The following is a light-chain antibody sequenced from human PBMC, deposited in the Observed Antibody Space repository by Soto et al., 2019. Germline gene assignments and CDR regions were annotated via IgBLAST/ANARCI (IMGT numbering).Light chain of an antibody. CDR3: CSYAGSSTGVV. CDR1: SSDVGSYNL. J-gene: IGLJ2*01. V-gene: IGLV2-23*01. Sequence: QSALTQPASVSGSPGQSITISCTGTSSDVGSYNLVSWYQQHPGKAPKLMIYEGSKRPSGVSNRFSGSKSGNTASLTISGLQAEDEADYYGCSYAGSSTGVVFGGGTKLTVL. CDR2: EGS.